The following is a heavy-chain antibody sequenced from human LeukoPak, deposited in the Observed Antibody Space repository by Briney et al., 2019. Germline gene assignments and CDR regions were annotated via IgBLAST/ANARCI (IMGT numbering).Heavy chain of an antibody. CDR3: ARTTYITSSDY. V-gene: IGHV3-53*01. Sequence: PGGSLRLSCAASGFTVSSNYMSWVRQAPGKGLEWVSVIYSGGSTYYADSVKGRFTISRDNSKNTLYLQMNSLRAEDTAVYYCARTTYITSSDYWGQGTLLTVSS. D-gene: IGHD6-6*01. CDR1: GFTVSSNY. J-gene: IGHJ4*02. CDR2: IYSGGST.